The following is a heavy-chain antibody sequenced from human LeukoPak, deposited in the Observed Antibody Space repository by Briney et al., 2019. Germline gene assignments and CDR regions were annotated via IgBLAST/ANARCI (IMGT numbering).Heavy chain of an antibody. J-gene: IGHJ4*02. D-gene: IGHD3-10*01. V-gene: IGHV3-74*01. CDR1: VFTYRMYW. Sequence: GDSLRLSCAASVFTYRMYWMHWVRRAPGEGPVWGSRIAEHGNTIVYTDSVGHRYTIYRHNPENTLYLHQKPQSSEHTAMYYCARDVGGAGSHCGQGSLVTVSS. CDR2: IAEHGNTI. CDR3: ARDVGGAGSH.